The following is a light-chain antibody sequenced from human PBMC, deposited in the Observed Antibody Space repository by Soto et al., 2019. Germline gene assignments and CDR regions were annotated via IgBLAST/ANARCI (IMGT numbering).Light chain of an antibody. CDR3: QQWT. CDR1: QSISSW. J-gene: IGKJ1*01. Sequence: DIQMTQSPSTLSASVGDRVTIICRASQSISSWLAWYQQKPGKAPKLLIYKASSLESGVPSRFSGSGSGTEFTLTISSLQPDDFATYYCQQWTFGQGTKVEIK. V-gene: IGKV1-5*03. CDR2: KAS.